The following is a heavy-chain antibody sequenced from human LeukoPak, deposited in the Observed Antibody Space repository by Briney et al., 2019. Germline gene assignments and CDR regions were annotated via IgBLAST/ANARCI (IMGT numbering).Heavy chain of an antibody. V-gene: IGHV1-2*02. J-gene: IGHJ5*02. Sequence: ASVKVSCKPSGYTFTDYFIHWVRQAPGQGLEWMGWINPHSGVTNNAQKFQARVTLTRDTTISTAYMELSGLRSDDTAVYFCARELIEDQNWFDPWGQGSQVTVSS. CDR1: GYTFTDYF. CDR3: ARELIEDQNWFDP. D-gene: IGHD3-22*01. CDR2: INPHSGVT.